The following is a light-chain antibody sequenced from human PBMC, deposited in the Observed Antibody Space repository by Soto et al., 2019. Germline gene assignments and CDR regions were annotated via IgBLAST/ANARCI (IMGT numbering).Light chain of an antibody. CDR1: QSVSSSY. J-gene: IGKJ5*01. CDR3: QQYNSYQIT. Sequence: EIALTQSPGPLSFSPGERATLSCRASQSVSSSYLAWYQQKPGQAPRLLIYGASSRATGIPDRFSGSGSGTEFTLTISSLQPDDFATYYCQQYNSYQITFGQGTRLEIK. V-gene: IGKV3-20*01. CDR2: GAS.